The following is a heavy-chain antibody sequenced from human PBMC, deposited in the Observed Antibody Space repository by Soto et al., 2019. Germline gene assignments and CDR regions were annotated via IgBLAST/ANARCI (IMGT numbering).Heavy chain of an antibody. J-gene: IGHJ4*02. CDR1: GFSLSTSGVG. Sequence: QITLKESGPTLVKPTQTLTLTCTFSGFSLSTSGVGVGWIRQPPGKALEWLALIYWDDDKRYSPSLKSRLTITKDTSKNQVVLTMTNMDPVDTATYYCAHRRALTTTNQFDYWGQGTLVTVSS. D-gene: IGHD4-17*01. CDR2: IYWDDDK. V-gene: IGHV2-5*02. CDR3: AHRRALTTTNQFDY.